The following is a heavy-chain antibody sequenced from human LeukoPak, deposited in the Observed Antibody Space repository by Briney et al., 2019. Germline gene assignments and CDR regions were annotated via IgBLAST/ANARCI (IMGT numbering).Heavy chain of an antibody. Sequence: GGPLRLSCAASGFTFSSYGMHWVRQAPGKGLEWVAIMSNDGDDKNYSDSVKGRFTISRDNSKNTLYLQMNSLRGEDTAVYYCADAAGTWLAHPDHWGQGTLVIVSS. J-gene: IGHJ4*02. V-gene: IGHV3-30*03. CDR1: GFTFSSYG. CDR2: MSNDGDDK. CDR3: ADAAGTWLAHPDH. D-gene: IGHD6-19*01.